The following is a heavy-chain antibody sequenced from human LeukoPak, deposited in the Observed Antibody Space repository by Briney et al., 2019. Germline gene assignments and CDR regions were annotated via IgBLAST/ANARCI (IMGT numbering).Heavy chain of an antibody. CDR3: ARGGGYSGYGLPDAFDI. CDR2: ISSSSSYM. V-gene: IGHV3-21*01. D-gene: IGHD5-12*01. J-gene: IGHJ3*02. CDR1: GFTFSSYS. Sequence: GGSLRLSCAASGFTFSSYSMNWVRQAPGKGLEWVSSISSSSSYMYYADSVKGRFTISRDNAKSSLYLQMNSLRAEDTAVYYCARGGGYSGYGLPDAFDIWGQGTMVTVSS.